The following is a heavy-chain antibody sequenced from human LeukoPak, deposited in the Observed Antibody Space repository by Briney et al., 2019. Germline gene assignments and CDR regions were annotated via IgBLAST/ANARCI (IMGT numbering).Heavy chain of an antibody. CDR3: AREGGVFCSSTSCYLDY. Sequence: GGSLRLSCVASGFPISSYWMAWVRQAPGKGLEWVANIKQDGSKKSYVDSVKGRFTISRDNSKNTLYLQMNSLRAEDTAVYYCAREGGVFCSSTSCYLDYWGQGTLVTVSS. CDR2: IKQDGSKK. V-gene: IGHV3-7*01. D-gene: IGHD2-2*01. J-gene: IGHJ4*02. CDR1: GFPISSYW.